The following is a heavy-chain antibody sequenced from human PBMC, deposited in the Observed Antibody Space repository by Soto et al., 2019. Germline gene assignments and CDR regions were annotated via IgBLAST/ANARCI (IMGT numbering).Heavy chain of an antibody. CDR3: ARRWIQLEGTYYFDY. V-gene: IGHV4-30-4*01. CDR1: GGSISSGDYY. Sequence: QVQLQESGPGLVKPSQTLSLTCTVSGGSISSGDYYWSWIRQPPGQGLVWVGYIYCSGSTYYNPSLNSRVTISVDTSKNQFSLRLSSVTAADTAVYYCARRWIQLEGTYYFDYWGRGTLVTVCS. J-gene: IGHJ4*02. D-gene: IGHD5-18*01. CDR2: IYCSGST.